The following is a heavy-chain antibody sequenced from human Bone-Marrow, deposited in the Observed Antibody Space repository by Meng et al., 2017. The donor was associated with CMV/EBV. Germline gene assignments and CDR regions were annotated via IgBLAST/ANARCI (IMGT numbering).Heavy chain of an antibody. J-gene: IGHJ1*01. CDR2: MNPNSGNT. CDR1: GYTFTSYD. V-gene: IGHV1-8*01. D-gene: IGHD6-13*01. CDR3: ASRWGIAAAGTYFQH. Sequence: ASVKVSCKASGYTFTSYDINWVRQATGQGLEWMGWMNPNSGNTGYAQKFQGRVTMTRNTSISTAYMEVSSLRSEDTAVYYCASRWGIAAAGTYFQHWGQGTLLTVS.